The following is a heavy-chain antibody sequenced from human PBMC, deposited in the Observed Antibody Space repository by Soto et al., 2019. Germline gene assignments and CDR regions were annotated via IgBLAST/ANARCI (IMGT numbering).Heavy chain of an antibody. J-gene: IGHJ4*02. V-gene: IGHV3-7*01. CDR3: AREGGGFSGLLLEYYCDS. CDR1: GFSFSSNW. CDR2: IKQDGSEK. Sequence: EVQLVESGGGLVQPGGSLRLSCEGSGFSFSSNWMSWVRQAPGKGLEWVANIKQDGSEKYYVDSVKGRFTISRDNAKNSLYLQLSSLRAEDTAMYYCAREGGGFSGLLLEYYCDSWGQGTLVTVSS. D-gene: IGHD2-21*01.